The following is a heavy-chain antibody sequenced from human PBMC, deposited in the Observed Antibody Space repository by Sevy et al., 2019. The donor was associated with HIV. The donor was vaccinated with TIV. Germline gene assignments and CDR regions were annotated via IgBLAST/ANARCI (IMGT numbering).Heavy chain of an antibody. CDR2: ISSSSSYI. V-gene: IGHV3-21*01. CDR3: ARDYYDSSGVIDY. D-gene: IGHD3-22*01. J-gene: IGHJ4*02. Sequence: GGSLRLSCAASGFTFSSYSMNWVRQAPGKGLEWVSSISSSSSYIYYADSVKGRFTISRDNAKNSLYLQMSSLRAEDTAVYYCARDYYDSSGVIDYWGQGTLVTVSS. CDR1: GFTFSSYS.